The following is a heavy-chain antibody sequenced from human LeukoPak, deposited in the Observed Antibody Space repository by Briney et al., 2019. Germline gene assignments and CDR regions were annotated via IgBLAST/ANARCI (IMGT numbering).Heavy chain of an antibody. CDR1: GVSISSDNW. Sequence: SETLSLTCAVYGVSISSDNWWTWVRQPPGKGLEWIGETHRSGDTKYNPSLNGRVTISMDNSKNQLSLDLISVTAADTAIYFCATRHHSRTYMVPLDSWGQGTLVTVSS. CDR3: ATRHHSRTYMVPLDS. J-gene: IGHJ4*02. CDR2: THRSGDT. V-gene: IGHV4/OR15-8*02. D-gene: IGHD3-10*01.